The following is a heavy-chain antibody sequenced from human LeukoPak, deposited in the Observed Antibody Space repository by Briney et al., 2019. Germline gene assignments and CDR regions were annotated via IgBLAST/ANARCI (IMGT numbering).Heavy chain of an antibody. CDR1: GFTFDDYA. CDR3: AKDLAAPLHCSTIRCYNGMDV. Sequence: GRSLRLSCAASGFTFDDYAMHWVRQAPGKGLGWVSGISWKSGTIGYADSVKGRFTISRDNAKNSLYLQMSSLSTEDTALYYCAKDLAAPLHCSTIRCYNGMDVWGQGTTVTVSS. V-gene: IGHV3-9*01. CDR2: ISWKSGTI. D-gene: IGHD2-2*01. J-gene: IGHJ6*02.